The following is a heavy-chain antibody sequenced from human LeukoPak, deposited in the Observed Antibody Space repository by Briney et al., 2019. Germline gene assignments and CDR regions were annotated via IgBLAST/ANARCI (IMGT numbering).Heavy chain of an antibody. D-gene: IGHD3-9*01. CDR3: ARRYYDILTGYYKNAFDI. CDR2: IYTSGST. V-gene: IGHV4-4*07. CDR1: GGSISSYY. Sequence: SETLSLTCTVSGGSISSYYWSWIRQPAGKGLEWIGRIYTSGSTNYNSSLKSRVTISVDTSKNQFSLKLSSVTAADTAVYYCARRYYDILTGYYKNAFDIWGQGTMVTVSS. J-gene: IGHJ3*02.